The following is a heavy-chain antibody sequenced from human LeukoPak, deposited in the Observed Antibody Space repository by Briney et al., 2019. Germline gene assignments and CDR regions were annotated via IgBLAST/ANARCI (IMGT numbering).Heavy chain of an antibody. D-gene: IGHD1-26*01. V-gene: IGHV3-74*01. CDR2: INRDGSST. CDR3: AKKAGAYFWNYLDY. Sequence: PGGSLRLSCAASGFTFSSNWMHWVRQAPGKGLVWVSRINRDGSSTTYADSVKGRFTISRDNSKITLYLRMNSLRAEDTAVYYCAKKAGAYFWNYLDYWGQGTLVTVSS. CDR1: GFTFSSNW. J-gene: IGHJ4*02.